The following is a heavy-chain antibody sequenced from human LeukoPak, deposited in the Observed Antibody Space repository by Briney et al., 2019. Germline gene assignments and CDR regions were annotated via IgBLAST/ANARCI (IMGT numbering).Heavy chain of an antibody. CDR1: GFTFMTYS. D-gene: IGHD1-26*01. CDR2: ISISSSSYI. J-gene: IGHJ4*02. V-gene: IGHV3-21*04. CDR3: AKDLGFIVGGGY. Sequence: PGGSLRLSCAASGFTFMTYSMNWVRQAPGKGLEWGSSISISSSSYIYYAASVKGRFTISRDNAKNSLYLQMNSLRAEDTAVYYCAKDLGFIVGGGYWGQGTLVTVSS.